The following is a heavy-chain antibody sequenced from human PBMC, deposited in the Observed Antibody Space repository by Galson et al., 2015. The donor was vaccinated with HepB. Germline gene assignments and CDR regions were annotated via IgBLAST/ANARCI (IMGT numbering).Heavy chain of an antibody. D-gene: IGHD3-3*01. CDR3: ARVGGVFGVVISVDYYYYYMDV. CDR1: GGSISSGDYY. CDR2: IYYSGST. J-gene: IGHJ6*03. Sequence: TLSLTCTVSGGSISSGDYYWSWIRQPPGKGLEWIGYIYYSGSTYYNPSLKSRVTISVDTSKNQFSLKLSSVTAADTAVYYCARVGGVFGVVISVDYYYYYMDVWGKGTTVTVSS. V-gene: IGHV4-30-4*01.